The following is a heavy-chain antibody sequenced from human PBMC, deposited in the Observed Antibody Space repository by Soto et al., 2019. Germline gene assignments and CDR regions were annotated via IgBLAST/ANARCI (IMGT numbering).Heavy chain of an antibody. D-gene: IGHD4-17*01. CDR3: ARGHYGDIDY. V-gene: IGHV3-30-3*01. Sequence: GGSLRLSCAASGFTFSSYAMHWVRQAPGKGLEWVAVISYDGSNKYYADSVKGRFTISRDNSKNTLYLQMNSLRAEDTAVYYCARGHYGDIDYWGQGTLVTVSS. CDR2: ISYDGSNK. J-gene: IGHJ4*02. CDR1: GFTFSSYA.